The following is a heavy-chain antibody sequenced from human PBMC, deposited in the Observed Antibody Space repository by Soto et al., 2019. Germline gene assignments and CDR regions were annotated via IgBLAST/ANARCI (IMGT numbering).Heavy chain of an antibody. CDR3: AKNSENFGDSKYDY. J-gene: IGHJ4*02. CDR1: RVTFNSYA. Sequence: GGCMRLSCAASRVTFNSYAMSWVRQAPGKGLEWVSSISGNGGNTYYADSVKGRFTISRDNSKNMLYLQMNSLRAEDTAVYYCAKNSENFGDSKYDYWGQGTLVTVSS. D-gene: IGHD4-17*01. V-gene: IGHV3-23*01. CDR2: ISGNGGNT.